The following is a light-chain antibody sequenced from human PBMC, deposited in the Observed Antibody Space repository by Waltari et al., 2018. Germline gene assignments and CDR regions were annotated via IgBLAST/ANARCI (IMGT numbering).Light chain of an antibody. CDR3: QQSYITPLT. CDR1: RSISSY. Sequence: DIQMTQSPSSLSASVGDRVTITCRASRSISSYVNWYQQKPGKAPKLLIYAASSLQSGVPSRFSGSESGTDFTLTISTLQPEDFATYYCQQSYITPLTFGGGTKVEIK. V-gene: IGKV1-39*01. J-gene: IGKJ4*01. CDR2: AAS.